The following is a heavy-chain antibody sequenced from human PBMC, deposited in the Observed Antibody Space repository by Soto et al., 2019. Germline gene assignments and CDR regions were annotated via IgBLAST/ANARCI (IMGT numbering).Heavy chain of an antibody. CDR3: AGGESLPAADY. Sequence: GGSLRLSCAASGFTFSSYAMSWVRQAPGKGLEWVSAISGSGGSTYYADSVKGRFTISRDNAKNSLYLQMNSLRAEDTAVYYCAGGESLPAADYWGQGTLVTVSS. CDR2: ISGSGGST. J-gene: IGHJ4*02. V-gene: IGHV3-23*01. CDR1: GFTFSSYA. D-gene: IGHD2-2*01.